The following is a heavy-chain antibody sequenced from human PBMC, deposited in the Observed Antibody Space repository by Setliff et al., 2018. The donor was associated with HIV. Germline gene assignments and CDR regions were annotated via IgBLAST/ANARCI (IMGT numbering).Heavy chain of an antibody. CDR3: ARRDGRRMNAFDF. D-gene: IGHD2-21*02. J-gene: IGHJ3*01. Sequence: GESLKISCKGSEYTFATYWIGWVRQVPGKGLEWMAIIYPDDSNIRYNPSFQSRVTISVDKSITTAYLQWNSLETSDTAIYFCARRDGRRMNAFDFWSQGTMVTVSS. CDR2: IYPDDSNI. CDR1: EYTFATYW. V-gene: IGHV5-51*01.